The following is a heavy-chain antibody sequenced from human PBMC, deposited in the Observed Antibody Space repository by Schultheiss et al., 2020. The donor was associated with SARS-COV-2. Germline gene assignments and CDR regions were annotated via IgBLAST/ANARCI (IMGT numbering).Heavy chain of an antibody. V-gene: IGHV4-61*08. CDR2: IYYSGST. Sequence: SETLSLTCTVSGGSISSGGYYWGWIRQPPGKGLEWIGYIYYSGSTYYNPSLKSRVTISVDTSKNQFSLKLSSVTAADTAVYYCARAQYYDTVGGYYYYGMDVWGQGTTVTVSS. CDR1: GGSISSGGYY. D-gene: IGHD3-9*01. CDR3: ARAQYYDTVGGYYYYGMDV. J-gene: IGHJ6*02.